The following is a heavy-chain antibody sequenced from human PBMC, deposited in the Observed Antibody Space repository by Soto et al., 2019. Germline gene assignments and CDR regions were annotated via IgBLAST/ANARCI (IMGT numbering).Heavy chain of an antibody. V-gene: IGHV3-30*18. J-gene: IGHJ6*02. CDR1: GFTFSSYG. D-gene: IGHD1-26*01. Sequence: GGSLRLSCAASGFTFSSYGMHWVRQAPGKGLEWVAVISYDGSNKYYADSVKGRFTISRDNSKNTLYLQMNSLRAEDTAVYYCAKGPEVGIYGMDVWGQGTTVTVSS. CDR3: AKGPEVGIYGMDV. CDR2: ISYDGSNK.